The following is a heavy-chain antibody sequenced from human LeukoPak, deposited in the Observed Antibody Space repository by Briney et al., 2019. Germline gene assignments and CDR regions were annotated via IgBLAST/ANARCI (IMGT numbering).Heavy chain of an antibody. Sequence: SETLSLTCAVSGGSLSSGGYSWSWIRQPPGTGLEWIGYIYHSGSTYYNPSLKSRVTISVDRSKNQFSLKLSSVTAADTAVYYCARYSSSSMYYYYGMDVWGQGTTVTVSS. V-gene: IGHV4-30-2*01. CDR3: ARYSSSSMYYYYGMDV. J-gene: IGHJ6*02. D-gene: IGHD6-6*01. CDR1: GGSLSSGGYS. CDR2: IYHSGST.